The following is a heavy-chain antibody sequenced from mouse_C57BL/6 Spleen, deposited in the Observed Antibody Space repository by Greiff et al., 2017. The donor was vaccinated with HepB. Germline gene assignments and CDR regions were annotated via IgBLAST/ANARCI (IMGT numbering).Heavy chain of an antibody. J-gene: IGHJ3*01. D-gene: IGHD2-5*01. V-gene: IGHV1-64*01. Sequence: VQLQQSGAELVKPGASVKLSCKASGYTFTSYWMHWVKQRPGQGLEWIGMIHPNSGSTNYNEKFKSKATLTVDKSSSTAYMQLSSLTSEDSAVYYCARASYYSKGEFAYGGQGTLVTVSA. CDR2: IHPNSGST. CDR3: ARASYYSKGEFAY. CDR1: GYTFTSYW.